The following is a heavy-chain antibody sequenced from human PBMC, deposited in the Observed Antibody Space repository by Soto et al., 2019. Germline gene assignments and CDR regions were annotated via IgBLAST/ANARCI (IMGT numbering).Heavy chain of an antibody. Sequence: QVQLQESGPGLVKPSETLSLTCTVSGASISRDHWNWIRQPPGKGLEWIGEYSGSTNYNPSLKSRVTISVDTSKNQFSLKLSSVTAADTAVYFCATYTSDGVGRGYWGQGTLVTVSS. CDR1: GASISRDH. D-gene: IGHD6-19*01. J-gene: IGHJ4*02. CDR3: ATYTSDGVGRGY. CDR2: EYSGST. V-gene: IGHV4-59*08.